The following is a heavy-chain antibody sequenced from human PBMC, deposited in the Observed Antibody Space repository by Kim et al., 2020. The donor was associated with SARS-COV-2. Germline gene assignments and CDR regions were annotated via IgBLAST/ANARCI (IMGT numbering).Heavy chain of an antibody. V-gene: IGHV3-9*01. Sequence: GGSLRLSCAASGFTFDDYAMHWVRQAPGKGLEWVSGISWNSGSIGYADSVKGRFTISRDNAKNSLYLQMNRLRAEDTALYYCAKANSDIVGATFDYWGQGTLVTVSS. CDR2: ISWNSGSI. CDR1: GFTFDDYA. D-gene: IGHD1-26*01. J-gene: IGHJ4*02. CDR3: AKANSDIVGATFDY.